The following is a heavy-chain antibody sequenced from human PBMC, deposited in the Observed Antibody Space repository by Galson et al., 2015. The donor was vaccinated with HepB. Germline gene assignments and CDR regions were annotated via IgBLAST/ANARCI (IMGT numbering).Heavy chain of an antibody. D-gene: IGHD4-17*01. CDR1: GYSFTSYA. J-gene: IGHJ4*02. Sequence: SVKVSCKASGYSFTSYAISWVRQAPGQGLEWMGWTNTNNGNTNYAQKLQGRLTMTTDTSTSTAYMELRSLRSDDTAVYYCARVSGLIYGVVTYFDYWGQGNLVTVSS. V-gene: IGHV1-18*01. CDR3: ARVSGLIYGVVTYFDY. CDR2: TNTNNGNT.